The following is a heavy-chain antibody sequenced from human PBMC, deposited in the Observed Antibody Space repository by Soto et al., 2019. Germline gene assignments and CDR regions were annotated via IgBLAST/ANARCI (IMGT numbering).Heavy chain of an antibody. CDR3: ARDSSGYPTLRPRTHLFDY. CDR1: GGTFSSYA. CDR2: IIPIFGTA. J-gene: IGHJ4*02. D-gene: IGHD3-22*01. Sequence: GASVKVSCKASGGTFSSYAISWVRQAPGQGLEWMGGIIPIFGTANYAQKFQGRVTITADESTSTAYMELSSLRSEDTAVYYCARDSSGYPTLRPRTHLFDYWGQGTLVTVSS. V-gene: IGHV1-69*13.